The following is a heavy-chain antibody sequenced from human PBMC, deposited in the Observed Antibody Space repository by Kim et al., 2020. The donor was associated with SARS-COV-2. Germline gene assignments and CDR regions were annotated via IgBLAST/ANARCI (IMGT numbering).Heavy chain of an antibody. CDR1: GFTFSSYS. Sequence: GGSLRLSGAASGFTFSSYSMNWVRQAPGKGLEWVSSISSSSSYIYYADSVKGRFTISRDNAKNSLYLQMNSLRAEDTAVYYCARGTNIVVVTAGVGDLDYWGQGTLVTVSS. V-gene: IGHV3-21*01. CDR2: ISSSSSYI. J-gene: IGHJ4*02. CDR3: ARGTNIVVVTAGVGDLDY. D-gene: IGHD2-21*02.